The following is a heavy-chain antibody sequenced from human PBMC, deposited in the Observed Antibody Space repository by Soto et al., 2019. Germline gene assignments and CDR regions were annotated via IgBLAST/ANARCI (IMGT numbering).Heavy chain of an antibody. Sequence: SETLSLTCTVSGGSISTYYWSWIRQPPGKGLEWIGYIYYSGSTNYNPSLKSRVTISVDTSKNQFSLRLSSVTAADTAVYYCARDAYSGYDKGYFDSWGQGTLVTVSS. CDR1: GGSISTYY. CDR3: ARDAYSGYDKGYFDS. V-gene: IGHV4-59*01. D-gene: IGHD5-12*01. CDR2: IYYSGST. J-gene: IGHJ4*02.